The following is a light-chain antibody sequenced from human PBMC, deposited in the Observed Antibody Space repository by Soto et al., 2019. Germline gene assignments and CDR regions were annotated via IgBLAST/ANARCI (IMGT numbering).Light chain of an antibody. V-gene: IGKV1-5*01. J-gene: IGKJ1*01. CDR1: QIISSW. Sequence: IQMTHSPATLSASVLYRVTITFLSIQIISSWLSWYQQKPGKAPKLLIYDASSLESGVPSRFSGRGSGTEFTHTISSLQPDDFATYYCQQYNSYWTFGQGTKVDIK. CDR2: DAS. CDR3: QQYNSYWT.